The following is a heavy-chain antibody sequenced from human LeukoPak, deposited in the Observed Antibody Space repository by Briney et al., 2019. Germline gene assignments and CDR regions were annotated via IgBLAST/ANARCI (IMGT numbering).Heavy chain of an antibody. CDR2: IYYSGNT. Sequence: PSETLSLTCAVSVGSISTSNSYWGWIRRPPGKGLEWVGCIYYSGNTYYNPSLKSRVTISVDTSKNQFSLILTSVTAADTAVYYCATRGGDYESSEYWFFGLWGRGTLVTVSS. CDR1: VGSISTSNSY. D-gene: IGHD3-22*01. CDR3: ATRGGDYESSEYWFFGL. J-gene: IGHJ2*01. V-gene: IGHV4-39*01.